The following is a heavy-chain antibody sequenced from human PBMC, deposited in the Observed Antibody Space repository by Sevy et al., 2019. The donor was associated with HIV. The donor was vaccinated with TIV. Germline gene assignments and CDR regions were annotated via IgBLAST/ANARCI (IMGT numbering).Heavy chain of an antibody. CDR1: GGSFSGYY. Sequence: SETLSLTCAVYGGSFSGYYWCWIRQPPGKGLEWIGEINHSDSTNYNPSLKSRVTISVDTSKNQFSLKLHSVTAADTAVYYCTREISGVCCTFDYWSQGTLVTVSS. V-gene: IGHV4-34*01. J-gene: IGHJ4*02. D-gene: IGHD2-15*01. CDR2: INHSDST. CDR3: TREISGVCCTFDY.